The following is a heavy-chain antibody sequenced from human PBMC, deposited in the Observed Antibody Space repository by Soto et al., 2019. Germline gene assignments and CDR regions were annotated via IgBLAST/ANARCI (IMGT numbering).Heavy chain of an antibody. J-gene: IGHJ4*02. V-gene: IGHV4-59*01. CDR1: GDSIRSYY. CDR2: MYRTGSA. D-gene: IGHD6-19*01. Sequence: SETLSLTCTVSGDSIRSYYWSWIRQPPGKGLEWIGYMYRTGSANYSPSLKSRVTISVDTSKNQFSLKLGSVTAADTAVYYCASSGYNSGWYPSYFDYWGQGTLVTVSS. CDR3: ASSGYNSGWYPSYFDY.